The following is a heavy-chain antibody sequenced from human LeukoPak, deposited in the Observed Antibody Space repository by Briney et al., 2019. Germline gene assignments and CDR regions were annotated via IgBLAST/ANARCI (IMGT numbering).Heavy chain of an antibody. CDR1: GGSISSYY. CDR2: IYTSGST. CDR3: AREHDYSNYVFFDY. D-gene: IGHD4-11*01. J-gene: IGHJ4*02. Sequence: PSETLSLTCTVSGGSISSYYWSWIRQPAGKGLEWIGRIYTSGSTNYNPSLKSRVTMSVDTSKNQFSLKLSSVTAADTVVYYCAREHDYSNYVFFDYWGQGTLVTVSS. V-gene: IGHV4-4*07.